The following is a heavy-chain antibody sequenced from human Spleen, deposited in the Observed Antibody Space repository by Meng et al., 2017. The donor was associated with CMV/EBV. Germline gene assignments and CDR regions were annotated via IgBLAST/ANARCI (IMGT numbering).Heavy chain of an antibody. CDR2: IYYRGGT. Sequence: SISISSYYWGWFRRPPGGGLVWIVGIYYRGGTYYNPSLLKRLTISVDTSKNQFSLKLSSVTAADTAVYYCARHRVGSGNNYNWFDPWGQGTLVTVSS. D-gene: IGHD3-10*01. CDR1: SISISSYY. CDR3: ARHRVGSGNNYNWFDP. J-gene: IGHJ5*02. V-gene: IGHV4-39*01.